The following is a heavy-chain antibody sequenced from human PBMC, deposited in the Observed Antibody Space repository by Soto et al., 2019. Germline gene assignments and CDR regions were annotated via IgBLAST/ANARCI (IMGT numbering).Heavy chain of an antibody. CDR2: INHGGST. V-gene: IGHV4-34*01. D-gene: IGHD5-12*01. Sequence: QVHLQQWGAGLLKPSETLSLTCAVYGESFIGYYWTWIRQSPGKGLEWIGEINHGGSTNYNPSLKSRVTISIDTSKNQFSLKLTSVTAADTSVYYCARTDILTTNWFDPWGQGTLVTVSS. J-gene: IGHJ5*02. CDR1: GESFIGYY. CDR3: ARTDILTTNWFDP.